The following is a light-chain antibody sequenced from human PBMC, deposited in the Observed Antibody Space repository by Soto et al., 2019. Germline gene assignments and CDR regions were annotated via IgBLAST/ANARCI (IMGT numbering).Light chain of an antibody. CDR1: SSDVGSYNL. CDR3: CSYVRSSTVV. Sequence: QSALTQPASVSGSPGQSITISCTGTSSDVGSYNLVSWYQQHPGKAPKLLIYEVSKRPSGVSTRFSGSKSANTASLTISGLQAEDEADYYCCSYVRSSTVVFGGGTKLTVL. J-gene: IGLJ2*01. CDR2: EVS. V-gene: IGLV2-23*02.